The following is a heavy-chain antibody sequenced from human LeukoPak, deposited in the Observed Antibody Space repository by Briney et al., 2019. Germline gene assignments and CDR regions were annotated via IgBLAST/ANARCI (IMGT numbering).Heavy chain of an antibody. CDR1: GLTFSNSA. Sequence: GGSLRLSCTASGLTFSNSALSWVRQAPGKGLQWVSSISGSGLDTHYADSVKGRFTISRDNSKNTLYLQMNSLRAEDTAVYYCAKQAGPFDYWGQGTLVTVSS. CDR3: AKQAGPFDY. D-gene: IGHD6-13*01. V-gene: IGHV3-23*01. CDR2: ISGSGLDT. J-gene: IGHJ4*02.